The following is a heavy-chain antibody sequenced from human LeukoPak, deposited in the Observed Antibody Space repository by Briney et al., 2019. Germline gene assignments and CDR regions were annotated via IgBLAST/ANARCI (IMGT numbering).Heavy chain of an antibody. CDR1: GFTFSSHW. J-gene: IGHJ4*02. CDR3: ANVRVG. Sequence: PGGSLRLSCAASGFTFSSHWMDWVRQAPGKGLEWVANIKQDGSESYYLDSVKGRFTISRDNAKSSLYLQMNSLRAEDPAVYYCANVRVGWGRGTLVTVSS. D-gene: IGHD2-8*02. CDR2: IKQDGSES. V-gene: IGHV3-7*01.